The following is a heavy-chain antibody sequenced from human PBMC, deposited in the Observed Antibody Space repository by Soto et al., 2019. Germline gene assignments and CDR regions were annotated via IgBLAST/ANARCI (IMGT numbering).Heavy chain of an antibody. CDR1: GYSFTSYW. V-gene: IGHV5-51*01. Sequence: GESLKISCKGSGYSFTSYWIGWVRQMPGKSLEWMGIIYPGDSDTIYSPSFQGQVTISADKSISTAYLQWNSLKASDFSLYYCAKTPGRRFSPDTFDIWGQGTMVTVSS. J-gene: IGHJ3*02. CDR2: IYPGDSDT. D-gene: IGHD3-3*01. CDR3: AKTPGRRFSPDTFDI.